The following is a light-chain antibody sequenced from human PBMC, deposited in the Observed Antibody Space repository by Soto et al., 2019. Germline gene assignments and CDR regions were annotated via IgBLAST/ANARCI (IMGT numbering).Light chain of an antibody. CDR3: ISYAGSNIRYV. CDR1: SSDIGGYDY. V-gene: IGLV2-8*01. J-gene: IGLJ1*01. CDR2: EVS. Sequence: QSALTQPPSASGSPGQSVTISCTGTSSDIGGYDYVSWYQQHPGKAPKLMIYEVSKRPSGVPGRFSGSKSGNTASLTVSGLQAEDEADYYCISYAGSNIRYVFGTGTKLTVL.